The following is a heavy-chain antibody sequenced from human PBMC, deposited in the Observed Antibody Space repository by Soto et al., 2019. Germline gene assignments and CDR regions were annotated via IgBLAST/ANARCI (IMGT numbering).Heavy chain of an antibody. Sequence: ASVKVSCKASGYTFTGYYMHWVRQAPGQGLEWMGWINPNSGGTNYAQKFQGWVTMTRDTSISTAYMELSRLRSDDTAVYYCARGGPGTIFGVVINLHWFDPWGQGTLVTVSS. V-gene: IGHV1-2*04. CDR3: ARGGPGTIFGVVINLHWFDP. D-gene: IGHD3-3*01. CDR1: GYTFTGYY. CDR2: INPNSGGT. J-gene: IGHJ5*02.